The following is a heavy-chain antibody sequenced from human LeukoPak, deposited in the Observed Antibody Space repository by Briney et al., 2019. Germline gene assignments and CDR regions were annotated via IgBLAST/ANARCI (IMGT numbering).Heavy chain of an antibody. V-gene: IGHV3-23*01. Sequence: GGSLRLSCAASGFTFSDYYMSWIRQAPGKGLEWVSDICGSGGSTYYADSVKGRFTISRDNSKNSLYLRMDALGADDTAIYYCAKARETNGFYRYFDYWGQGTLVTVSS. CDR3: AKARETNGFYRYFDY. J-gene: IGHJ4*02. CDR2: ICGSGGST. CDR1: GFTFSDYY. D-gene: IGHD2-8*01.